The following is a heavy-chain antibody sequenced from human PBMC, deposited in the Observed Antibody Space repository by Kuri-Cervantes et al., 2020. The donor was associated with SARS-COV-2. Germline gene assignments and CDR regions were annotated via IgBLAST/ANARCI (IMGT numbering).Heavy chain of an antibody. CDR2: ICSGGST. CDR3: ARAPHVDTAMEHYFDY. Sequence: GGSLRLSCAASGFTFTNYAMSWVRQAPGKGLEWVSVICSGGSTYYADSVKGRFTISRDNSKNTLYLQMNSLRAEDTAVYYCARAPHVDTAMEHYFDYWGQGTLVTVSS. V-gene: IGHV3-53*01. J-gene: IGHJ4*02. D-gene: IGHD5-18*01. CDR1: GFTFTNYA.